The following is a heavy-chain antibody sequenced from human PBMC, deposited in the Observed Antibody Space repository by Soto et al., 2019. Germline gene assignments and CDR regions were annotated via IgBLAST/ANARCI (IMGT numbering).Heavy chain of an antibody. CDR1: GYTFTSYG. CDR2: ISAYNGNT. J-gene: IGHJ3*02. V-gene: IGHV1-18*01. D-gene: IGHD3-3*01. Sequence: ASVKVSCKASGYTFTSYGISWVRRAPGQGLEWMGWISAYNGNTNYAQKLQGRVTMTTDTSTSTAYMELRSLRSDDTAVYYCAIRRNYDFWSGYSDDAFDIWGQGTMVTVSS. CDR3: AIRRNYDFWSGYSDDAFDI.